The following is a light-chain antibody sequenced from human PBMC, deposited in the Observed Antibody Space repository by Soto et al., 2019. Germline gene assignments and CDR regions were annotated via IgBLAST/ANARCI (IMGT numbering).Light chain of an antibody. J-gene: IGLJ2*01. V-gene: IGLV2-14*01. CDR2: EVS. CDR3: SSYTTSGSLRV. Sequence: QSALTQPASVSGSPGQSITISCTGTSSDVGGYNYVSWYQQHPGKAPKLMIYEVSNRPSGVSNRFSGSKSGNTASLIISGLQAEDEADYFCSSYTTSGSLRVFGGGTKVTVL. CDR1: SSDVGGYNY.